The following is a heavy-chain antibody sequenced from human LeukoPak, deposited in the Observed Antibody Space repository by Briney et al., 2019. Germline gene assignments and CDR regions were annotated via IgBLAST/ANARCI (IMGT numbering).Heavy chain of an antibody. CDR1: GFTFSSYW. CDR3: ARDTRIEMATIYYYYYGMDV. D-gene: IGHD5-24*01. J-gene: IGHJ6*02. Sequence: GGSLRLSCAASGFTFSSYWMHWVRQAPGKGLEWVANIKQDGSEKYYVDSVKGRFTISRDNAKNSLYLQMNSLRAEDTAVYYCARDTRIEMATIYYYYYGMDVWGQGTTVTVSS. CDR2: IKQDGSEK. V-gene: IGHV3-7*01.